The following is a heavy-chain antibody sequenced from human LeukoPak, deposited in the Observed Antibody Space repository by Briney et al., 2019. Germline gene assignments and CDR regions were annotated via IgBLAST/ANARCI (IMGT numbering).Heavy chain of an antibody. CDR3: AKPSDGYSIWDSFDY. CDR1: GFTFSSYG. V-gene: IGHV3-30*18. J-gene: IGHJ4*02. D-gene: IGHD5-24*01. CDR2: ISYDGSNK. Sequence: PGRPLRLSCAASGFTFSSYGMHWVRQAPGKGLEWVAVISYDGSNKYYADSVKGRFTISRDNSKNTLYLQMNSLRAGDTAVYYCAKPSDGYSIWDSFDYWGQGTLVTVSS.